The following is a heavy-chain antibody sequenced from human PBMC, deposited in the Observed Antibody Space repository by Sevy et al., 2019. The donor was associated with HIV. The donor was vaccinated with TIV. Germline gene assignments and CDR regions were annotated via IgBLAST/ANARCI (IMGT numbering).Heavy chain of an antibody. CDR2: ISPFNNKT. J-gene: IGHJ5*02. D-gene: IGHD3-3*01. V-gene: IGHV1-18*01. CDR1: GYTFSNYG. CDR3: ARDGVHDWGEGWFDP. Sequence: ASVKVSCKASGYTFSNYGISWVRQAPGQGLEWIGWISPFNNKTNYAQKFHGRVSLTSDTSASTAYMEVTSLRSDDTAVYYCARDGVHDWGEGWFDPWGQGTLVTVSS.